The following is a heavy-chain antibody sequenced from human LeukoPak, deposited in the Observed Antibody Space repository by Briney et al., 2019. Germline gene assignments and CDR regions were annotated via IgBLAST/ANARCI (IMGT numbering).Heavy chain of an antibody. V-gene: IGHV1-69*06. CDR1: GGTFSSYA. Sequence: SVKVSCKASGGTFSSYAISWVRQAPGQGLEWMGGIIPIFGTTNYAQKFQDRVTITADKSTSTAYMELSSLRSEGTAVYYCARVVGLTGYSSSWYSGYYYYMDVWGKGTTVTVSS. CDR2: IIPIFGTT. J-gene: IGHJ6*03. CDR3: ARVVGLTGYSSSWYSGYYYYMDV. D-gene: IGHD6-13*01.